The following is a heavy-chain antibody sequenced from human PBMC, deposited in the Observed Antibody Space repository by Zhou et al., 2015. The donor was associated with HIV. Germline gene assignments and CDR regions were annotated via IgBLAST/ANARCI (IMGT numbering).Heavy chain of an antibody. CDR3: ARGKLLWFGGSGHYVMDV. V-gene: IGHV1-69*01. D-gene: IGHD3-10*01. J-gene: IGHJ6*01. Sequence: QVQLVQSGAEVKRPGSSVKVSCQASGVTFTNYAISWVRQAPGQGLEWMGGITPTFGGADYAQKLHGRVTITADESTRTAYMELSSLRSDDTAVYYCARGKLLWFGGSGHYVMDVWVKGPRSPSPQ. CDR2: ITPTFGGA. CDR1: GVTFTNYA.